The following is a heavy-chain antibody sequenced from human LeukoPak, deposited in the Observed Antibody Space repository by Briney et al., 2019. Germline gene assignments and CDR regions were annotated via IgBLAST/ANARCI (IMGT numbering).Heavy chain of an antibody. J-gene: IGHJ4*02. V-gene: IGHV4-59*08. Sequence: SETLSLTCTVSGGSISSYYWSWIRQPPGKGLEWIGYIYYSGSTNYNPSLKSRVTISVDTSKNQFSLKLSSVTAADTAVYYCARAWMRAGGFDYWGQGTLVTVSS. D-gene: IGHD6-13*01. CDR2: IYYSGST. CDR3: ARAWMRAGGFDY. CDR1: GGSISSYY.